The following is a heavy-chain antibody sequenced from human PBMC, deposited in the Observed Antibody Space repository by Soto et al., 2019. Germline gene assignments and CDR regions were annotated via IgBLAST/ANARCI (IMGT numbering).Heavy chain of an antibody. CDR2: ISYDGSNK. CDR3: TKQGGQRWFDP. J-gene: IGHJ5*02. D-gene: IGHD2-15*01. Sequence: PGGSLRLSCAASGFTFSSYGMHWVRQSPGKGLEWVAVISYDGSNKYYADSVKGRFTISRDNSKNTLYLQMNSLRAEDTAVYYCTKQGGQRWFDPWGQGTLVTVSS. CDR1: GFTFSSYG. V-gene: IGHV3-30*18.